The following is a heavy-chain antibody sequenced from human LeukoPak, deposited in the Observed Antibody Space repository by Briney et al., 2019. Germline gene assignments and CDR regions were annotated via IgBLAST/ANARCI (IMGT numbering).Heavy chain of an antibody. Sequence: GGSLRLSCAASGFTFSSSAMSWVRQAPGKGLEWVANIKLDGSEKNYVDSVKGRFTISRDNAKNSLYLQMNSLRVEDTAVYYCARHNYGYNYWGQGTLVTVSS. V-gene: IGHV3-7*01. CDR2: IKLDGSEK. D-gene: IGHD5-18*01. CDR1: GFTFSSSA. CDR3: ARHNYGYNY. J-gene: IGHJ4*02.